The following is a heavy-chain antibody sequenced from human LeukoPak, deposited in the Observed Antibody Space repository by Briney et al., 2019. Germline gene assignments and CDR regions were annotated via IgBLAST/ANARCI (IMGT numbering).Heavy chain of an antibody. Sequence: GGSLRLSCAASGFTFSSYAMSWVRQAPGKGLEWVSAISGSGGSTYYADSVKGRFTISRDNAKNSLYLQMNSLRDEDTAVYYCARAQYYDSSGYYYEDYFQHWGQGTLVTVSS. CDR3: ARAQYYDSSGYYYEDYFQH. CDR2: ISGSGGST. V-gene: IGHV3-23*01. J-gene: IGHJ1*01. D-gene: IGHD3-22*01. CDR1: GFTFSSYA.